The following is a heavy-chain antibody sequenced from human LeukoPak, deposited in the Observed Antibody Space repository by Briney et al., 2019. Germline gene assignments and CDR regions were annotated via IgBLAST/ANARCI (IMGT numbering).Heavy chain of an antibody. CDR1: GFTFSRYG. CDR3: ANGAHPDSSHYYFDY. CDR2: ITGRGVRT. V-gene: IGHV3-23*01. Sequence: GGSLRLSCAASGFTFSRYGMSWVRQAPGKGLEWVSAITGRGVRTYNGDSVKGRFTISRDTSKNTVYLQMNSLRGDDTAVYYCANGAHPDSSHYYFDYWVQGALVTVSS. J-gene: IGHJ4*02. D-gene: IGHD2-2*01.